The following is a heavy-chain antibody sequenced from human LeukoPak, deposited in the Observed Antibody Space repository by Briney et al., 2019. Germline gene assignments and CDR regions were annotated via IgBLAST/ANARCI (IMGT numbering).Heavy chain of an antibody. CDR1: GFTLSTYV. J-gene: IGHJ3*02. CDR2: ISSSSSYI. V-gene: IGHV3-21*01. CDR3: APAPTNWNVPESAFDI. D-gene: IGHD1-1*01. Sequence: TGGSLRLPCAASGFTLSTYVVSWVRQAPGKGLEWVSSISSSSSYIYYADSVKGRFTISRDNAKSSLYLQMNSLRAEDTAVYYCAPAPTNWNVPESAFDIWGQGTMVTVSS.